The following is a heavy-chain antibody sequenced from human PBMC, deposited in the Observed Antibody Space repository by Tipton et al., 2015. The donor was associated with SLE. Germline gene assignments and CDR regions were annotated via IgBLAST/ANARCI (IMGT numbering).Heavy chain of an antibody. D-gene: IGHD6-19*01. V-gene: IGHV4-61*02. Sequence: TLSLTCSVSGGSISSGSYYWSWIRQPAGKGLEWIGRIYATGTTYYNASLKGRVTMPIDTSTNQFSLRLASVTAADTAVYFCARQTTEAGVVGYFSDYWGQGTLVTVPS. CDR1: GGSISSGSYY. CDR2: IYATGTT. CDR3: ARQTTEAGVVGYFSDY. J-gene: IGHJ4*02.